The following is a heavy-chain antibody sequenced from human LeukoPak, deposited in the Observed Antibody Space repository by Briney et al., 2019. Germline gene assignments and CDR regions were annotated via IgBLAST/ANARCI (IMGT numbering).Heavy chain of an antibody. CDR3: ARAPRSVVVPADALFDY. CDR2: ISSSSSYI. J-gene: IGHJ4*02. V-gene: IGHV3-21*01. Sequence: PGGSLRLSCAASGFTFSSYSMNWVRQAPGKGLEWVSSISSSSSYIYYADSVKGRFTISRDNAKNSLNLQMNSLRAEDTAVYYCARAPRSVVVPADALFDYWGQGTLVTVSS. CDR1: GFTFSSYS. D-gene: IGHD2-2*01.